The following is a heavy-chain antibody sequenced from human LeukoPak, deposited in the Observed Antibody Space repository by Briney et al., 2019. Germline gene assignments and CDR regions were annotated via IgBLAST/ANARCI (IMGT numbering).Heavy chain of an antibody. D-gene: IGHD5-18*01. Sequence: GGSLRLSCAASGFTFSSYEMNWVRQAPGKGLEWVSYISSSGSTIYYADSVKGRFTISRDNAKNSLYLQTNSLRAEDTAVYYCARGYVDTAMALDYWGQGTLVTVSS. J-gene: IGHJ4*02. CDR2: ISSSGSTI. CDR3: ARGYVDTAMALDY. V-gene: IGHV3-48*03. CDR1: GFTFSSYE.